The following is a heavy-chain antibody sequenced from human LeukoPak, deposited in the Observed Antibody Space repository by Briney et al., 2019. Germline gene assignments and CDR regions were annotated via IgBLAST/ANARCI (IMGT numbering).Heavy chain of an antibody. CDR1: GGSFSGYY. V-gene: IGHV4-34*01. J-gene: IGHJ4*02. CDR3: ARRRHYYGSGRPFDY. Sequence: SETLSLTCAVYGGSFSGYYWSWIRQPPGKGLEWIGEINHSGSTNYNSSLKSRVTISVDTSKNQFSLKLSSVTAADTAVYYCARRRHYYGSGRPFDYWGQGTLVTVSS. CDR2: INHSGST. D-gene: IGHD3-10*01.